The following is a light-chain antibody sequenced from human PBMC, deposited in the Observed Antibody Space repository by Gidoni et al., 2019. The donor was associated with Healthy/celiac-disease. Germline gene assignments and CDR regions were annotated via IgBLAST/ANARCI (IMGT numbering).Light chain of an antibody. CDR1: QSVLYSSNNKNY. Sequence: DIVMTQSPDTLAVSLGERATLNCKSSQSVLYSSNNKNYLAWYQQKPGQPPKLLIYWTSTRESGVPDRFSGSGSGTDFTLTISSLQAEDVAVYYCQQYYSTPRTFXQXTKLEIK. V-gene: IGKV4-1*01. CDR3: QQYYSTPRT. CDR2: WTS. J-gene: IGKJ2*01.